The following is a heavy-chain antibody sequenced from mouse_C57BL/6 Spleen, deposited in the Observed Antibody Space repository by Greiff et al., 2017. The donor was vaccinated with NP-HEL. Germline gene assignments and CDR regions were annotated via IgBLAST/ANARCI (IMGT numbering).Heavy chain of an antibody. D-gene: IGHD2-4*01. CDR2: ISDGGSYT. V-gene: IGHV5-4*01. CDR1: GFTFSSYA. Sequence: EVMLVESGGGLVKPGGSLKLSCAASGFTFSSYAMSWVRQTPEKRLEWVATISDGGSYTYYPDNVKGRFTISRDNAKNNLYLQMSHLKSEDTAMYYCARDNYDGSYFDYWGQGTTLTVSS. CDR3: ARDNYDGSYFDY. J-gene: IGHJ2*01.